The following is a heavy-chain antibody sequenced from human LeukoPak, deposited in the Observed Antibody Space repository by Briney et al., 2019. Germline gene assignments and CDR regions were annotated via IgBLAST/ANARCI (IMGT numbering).Heavy chain of an antibody. V-gene: IGHV3-48*01. Sequence: PGGSLRLSCAASGFTFSSYSMNWVRQAPGKGLEWVSYISSSSSTIYYADSVKGRFTISRDNAKNSLYLQMNSLRPEDTAVYHCAKDSKVAAAGYFFDYWGQGTLVTVSS. CDR1: GFTFSSYS. J-gene: IGHJ4*02. CDR2: ISSSSSTI. D-gene: IGHD6-13*01. CDR3: AKDSKVAAAGYFFDY.